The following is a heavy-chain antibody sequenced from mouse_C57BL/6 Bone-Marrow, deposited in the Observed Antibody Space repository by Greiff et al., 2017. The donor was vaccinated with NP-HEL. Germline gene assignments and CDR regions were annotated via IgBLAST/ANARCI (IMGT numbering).Heavy chain of an antibody. CDR3: ARDITTVVATGYFDY. Sequence: VQVVESGPELVKPGASVKISCKASGYAFSSSWMNWVKQRPGKGLEWIGRIYPGDGDTNYNGKFKGKATLTADKSSSTAYMQLSSLTSKDSAVYFCARDITTVVATGYFDYWGQGTTLTVSS. V-gene: IGHV1-82*01. CDR1: GYAFSSSW. CDR2: IYPGDGDT. D-gene: IGHD1-1*01. J-gene: IGHJ2*01.